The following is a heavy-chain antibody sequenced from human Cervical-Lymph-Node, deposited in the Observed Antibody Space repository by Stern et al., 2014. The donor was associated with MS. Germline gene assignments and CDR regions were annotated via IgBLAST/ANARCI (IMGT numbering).Heavy chain of an antibody. CDR2: INPNNVVT. J-gene: IGHJ6*02. Sequence: QVQLVQSGAEVKNPGASVKVSCKAYGYTFTDYYMQWMRQAPGQGLEWMGWINPNNVVTKSAQKVQGVVTMTRDTSTSTAYMELSRLRSDDTAIYYCARASTTANNYYDGVDVWGQGTTVTVTS. V-gene: IGHV1-2*02. D-gene: IGHD1-1*01. CDR3: ARASTTANNYYDGVDV. CDR1: GYTFTDYY.